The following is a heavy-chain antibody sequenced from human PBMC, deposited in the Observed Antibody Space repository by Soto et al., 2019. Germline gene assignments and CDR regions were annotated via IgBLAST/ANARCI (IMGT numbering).Heavy chain of an antibody. V-gene: IGHV4-39*01. CDR1: GGSISSSRSY. J-gene: IGHJ5*02. CDR3: ARQAAAPGIDLWFDP. Sequence: QLQLQESGPGLVKPSETLSLTCNVSGGSISSSRSYWAWFRQPPGKELEWIANIFYAGNTYYNPSLKSRVTVSVDTSMNQFSLKLDSVTAADTAVYYCARQAAAPGIDLWFDPWGQGTLVTVSS. CDR2: IFYAGNT. D-gene: IGHD6-13*01.